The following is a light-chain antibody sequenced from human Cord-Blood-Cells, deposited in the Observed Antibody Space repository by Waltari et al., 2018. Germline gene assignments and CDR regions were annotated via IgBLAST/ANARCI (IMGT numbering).Light chain of an antibody. CDR3: QQYYSYPLT. Sequence: AIRMTQSPSSFSAFTADRVPLTCRASPGISSYLAWYQQKPGKAPKLLIYAASTLQSGVPSRFSGSGSGTDFTLTISCLQSEDFATYYCQQYYSYPLTFGGGTKVEIK. CDR1: PGISSY. CDR2: AAS. J-gene: IGKJ4*01. V-gene: IGKV1-8*01.